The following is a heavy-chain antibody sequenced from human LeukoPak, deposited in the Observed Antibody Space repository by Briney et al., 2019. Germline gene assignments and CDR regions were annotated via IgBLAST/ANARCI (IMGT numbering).Heavy chain of an antibody. J-gene: IGHJ4*02. CDR2: ISHSGST. CDR1: GGSFSGHY. V-gene: IGHV4-34*01. CDR3: AREYCTSSTSFDY. Sequence: SETLSLTCAVYGGSFSGHYWSWIRQPPGKGLEWIGEISHSGSTNYNPSLKSRVTISLATSKNQFSLKLSSVTAADTAVYYCAREYCTSSTSFDYWGQGILVTVSS. D-gene: IGHD6-6*01.